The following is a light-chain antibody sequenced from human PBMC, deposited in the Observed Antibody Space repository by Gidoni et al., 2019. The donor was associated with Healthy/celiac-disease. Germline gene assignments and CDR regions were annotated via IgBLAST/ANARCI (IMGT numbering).Light chain of an antibody. V-gene: IGLV1-47*01. Sequence: YAGSSSNIGSNYVYWYQQLPGTAPKLLIYRNNQRHSGVPDRFSGSKSGTSASLAISGLRSEDEADYYCAAWDDSLSGVVFGGGTKLTVL. J-gene: IGLJ2*01. CDR1: SSNIGSNY. CDR3: AAWDDSLSGVV. CDR2: RNN.